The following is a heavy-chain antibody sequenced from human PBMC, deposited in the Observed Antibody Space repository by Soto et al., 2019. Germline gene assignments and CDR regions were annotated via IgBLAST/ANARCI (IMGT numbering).Heavy chain of an antibody. CDR3: ARVARYYGSGSPVRDY. CDR2: IYYSGST. CDR1: GGSISSGDYY. J-gene: IGHJ4*02. D-gene: IGHD3-10*01. V-gene: IGHV4-30-4*01. Sequence: SETLSLTCTVSGGSISSGDYYWSWIRQPPGKGLEWIGYIYYSGSTYYNPSLKSRVTISGDTSKNQFSRKLSPVTAADTAVYYWARVARYYGSGSPVRDYWGQGTLVTAPQ.